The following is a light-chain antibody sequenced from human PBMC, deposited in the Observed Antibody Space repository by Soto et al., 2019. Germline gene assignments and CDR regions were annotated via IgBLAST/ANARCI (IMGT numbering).Light chain of an antibody. V-gene: IGKV3-20*01. CDR1: QSVGSSY. J-gene: IGKJ3*01. Sequence: EIVLTQSPGTLSLSPGERATLSCRASQSVGSSYLAWYQQKPGQAPRVLIYGASSRATGIPDRFSGSGSGTDFTLTISRLEPEDFAVYYCQLYATSPFTFGPGTKVDIK. CDR2: GAS. CDR3: QLYATSPFT.